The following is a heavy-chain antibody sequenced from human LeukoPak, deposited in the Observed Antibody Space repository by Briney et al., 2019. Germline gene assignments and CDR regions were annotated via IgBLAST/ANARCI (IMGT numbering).Heavy chain of an antibody. CDR3: AIQGYYDFWSGYYNAFDI. Sequence: SETLSLTCTVSGGSISSSSYYWGWIRQPPGKGLEWIGSIYYSGSTYYNPSLKSRVTISVDTSKNQFSLKLSSVTAADTAVYYCAIQGYYDFWSGYYNAFDIWGQGTMVTVSS. D-gene: IGHD3-3*01. CDR2: IYYSGST. J-gene: IGHJ3*02. CDR1: GGSISSSSYY. V-gene: IGHV4-39*01.